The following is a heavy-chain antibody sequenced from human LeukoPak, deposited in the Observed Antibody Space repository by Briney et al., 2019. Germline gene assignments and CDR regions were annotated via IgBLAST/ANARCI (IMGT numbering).Heavy chain of an antibody. CDR1: GLNFNKSW. D-gene: IGHD1-1*01. Sequence: GGALRLSCAASGLNFNKSWMSWVRPAPGQGLEGVAAIKEDGSEKDYVDSVKGRFTISRDHAKNSLYLQMNSLRAEDTAVYYCATYTNWVAGDVWGQGTSVSVSS. V-gene: IGHV3-7*01. CDR3: ATYTNWVAGDV. J-gene: IGHJ6*02. CDR2: IKEDGSEK.